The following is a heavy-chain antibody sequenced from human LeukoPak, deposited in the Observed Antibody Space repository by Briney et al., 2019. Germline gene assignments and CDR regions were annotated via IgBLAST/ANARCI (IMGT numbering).Heavy chain of an antibody. CDR1: GYTSTSYG. Sequence: SCKASGYTSTSYGISWVRQAPGKGLEWVSAMSGSGGFTYYADSVKGRFTISRDNSKNTLYLQMNSLRAEDTAVYYCARDVSWGSGIDYWGQGTLVTVSS. D-gene: IGHD7-27*01. CDR2: MSGSGGFT. J-gene: IGHJ4*02. CDR3: ARDVSWGSGIDY. V-gene: IGHV3-23*01.